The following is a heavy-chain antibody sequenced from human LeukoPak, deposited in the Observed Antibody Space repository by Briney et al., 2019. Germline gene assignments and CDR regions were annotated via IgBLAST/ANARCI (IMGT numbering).Heavy chain of an antibody. CDR3: ARDRNWASQSWYLDL. CDR2: IKQDETEK. D-gene: IGHD7-27*01. J-gene: IGHJ2*01. CDR1: GFTFSNFW. V-gene: IGHV3-7*03. Sequence: GGSLRLSCTASGFTFSNFWMGWVRQAPGKGLEWVANIKQDETEKFYLGSVKGRFTISRDNSNSTLLLYLNSLRAEDTAVYYCARDRNWASQSWYLDLWGRGTLVTVSS.